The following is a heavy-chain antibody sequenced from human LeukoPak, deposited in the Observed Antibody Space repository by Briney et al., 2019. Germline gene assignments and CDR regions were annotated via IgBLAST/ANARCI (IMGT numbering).Heavy chain of an antibody. CDR3: ARDLSYDSSGGDAFDI. Sequence: PSETLSLTCTVSGGSISSYYWSWIRQPPGKGLEWIGYIYYSGSTNYNPSLKSRVTISVDTSKNQFSLKLSSVTAADTTVYYCARDLSYDSSGGDAFDIWGQGTMVTVSS. J-gene: IGHJ3*02. D-gene: IGHD3-22*01. CDR2: IYYSGST. V-gene: IGHV4-59*12. CDR1: GGSISSYY.